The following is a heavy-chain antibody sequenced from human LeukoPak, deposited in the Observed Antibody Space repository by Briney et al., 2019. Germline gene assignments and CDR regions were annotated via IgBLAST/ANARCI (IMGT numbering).Heavy chain of an antibody. CDR3: AGDSSGMYYFDY. D-gene: IGHD3-22*01. CDR1: GYTFTGYY. J-gene: IGHJ4*02. V-gene: IGHV1-2*06. CDR2: INPNSGGT. Sequence: GASVKVFCKASGYTFTGYYMHWVRQAPGQGLEWMGRINPNSGGTNYAQKFQGRVTMTRDTSISTAYMELSRLRSDDTAVYYCAGDSSGMYYFDYWGQGTLVTVSS.